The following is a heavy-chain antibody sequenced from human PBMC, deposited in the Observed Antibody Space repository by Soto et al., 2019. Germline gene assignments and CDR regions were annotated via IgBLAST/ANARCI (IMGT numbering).Heavy chain of an antibody. CDR3: ARGEFSGGNTPLLT. J-gene: IGHJ5*02. CDR1: GFTFSSYA. Sequence: GGSLRLSCAASGFTFSSYAMHWVRQAPGTGLEWVAVIWYDGSSKYYVRSVQGRFTISRDNSKNSLYLQMNSLRADDTAVYFCARGEFSGGNTPLLTWGQGTLVTVSS. D-gene: IGHD3-10*01. V-gene: IGHV3-33*01. CDR2: IWYDGSSK.